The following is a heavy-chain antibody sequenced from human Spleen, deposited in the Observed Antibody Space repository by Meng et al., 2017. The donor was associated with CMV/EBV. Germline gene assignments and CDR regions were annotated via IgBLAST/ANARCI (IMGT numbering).Heavy chain of an antibody. Sequence: GESLKISCAASGFTFSSYSMNWVRQAPGKGLEWVSSISSSSSYIYYADSVKGRFTISRDNAKNSLYLQMTGLRAEDAAVYHCARGRWGYYYDYWGQGTVVTVSS. J-gene: IGHJ4*02. CDR1: GFTFSSYS. CDR3: ARGRWGYYYDY. CDR2: ISSSSSYI. D-gene: IGHD3-22*01. V-gene: IGHV3-21*01.